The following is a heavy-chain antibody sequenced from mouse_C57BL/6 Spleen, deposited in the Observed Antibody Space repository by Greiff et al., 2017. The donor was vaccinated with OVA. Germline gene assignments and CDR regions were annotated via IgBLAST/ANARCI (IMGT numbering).Heavy chain of an antibody. CDR1: GYTFTDYY. D-gene: IGHD1-1*01. CDR3: ARSAGSSCFDY. Sequence: EVQLQQSGPELVKPGASVKISCKASGYTFTDYYMNWVKQSHGKSLEWIGDINPNNGGTSYNQKFKGKATLTVDKSSSTAYMELRSLTSEDSAVYYCARSAGSSCFDYWGKGTTLTVSS. J-gene: IGHJ2*01. V-gene: IGHV1-26*01. CDR2: INPNNGGT.